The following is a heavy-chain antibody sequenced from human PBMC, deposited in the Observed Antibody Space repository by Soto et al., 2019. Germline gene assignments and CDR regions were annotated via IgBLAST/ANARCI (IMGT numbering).Heavy chain of an antibody. CDR2: INPNSGGT. D-gene: IGHD6-19*01. J-gene: IGHJ4*02. V-gene: IGHV1-2*02. CDR3: VCGSGPERPFSY. CDR1: GYTFAGYY. Sequence: ASVKVSCKASGYTFAGYYMHWVRQAPGQGLEWMGWINPNSGGTNYAQKFQGRVTMTRDTSISTAYMELSRLRSDDTAVYYCVCGSGPERPFSYWGQGTLVTVSS.